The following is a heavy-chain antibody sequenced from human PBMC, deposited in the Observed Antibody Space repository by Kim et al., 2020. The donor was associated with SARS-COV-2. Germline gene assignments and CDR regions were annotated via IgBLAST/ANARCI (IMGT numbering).Heavy chain of an antibody. D-gene: IGHD3-22*01. V-gene: IGHV4-34*01. CDR2: INHSGST. Sequence: SETLSLTCAVYGGSFSGYYWSWIRQPPGKGLEWIGEINHSGSTNYNPSLKRRVTISVDTSKTQYSLKLSSVTAADTAVYSCARGGRVRSGYDSRSQRQADDYWGQGTLVTVSS. CDR1: GGSFSGYY. J-gene: IGHJ4*02. CDR3: ARGGRVRSGYDSRSQRQADDY.